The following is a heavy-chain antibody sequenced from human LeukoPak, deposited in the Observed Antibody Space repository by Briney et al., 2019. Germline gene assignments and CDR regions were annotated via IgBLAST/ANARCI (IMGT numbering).Heavy chain of an antibody. D-gene: IGHD2-21*02. J-gene: IGHJ4*02. CDR3: ARDFGPYRGGACFPFDY. V-gene: IGHV6-1*01. CDR2: TYYRSKWYS. Sequence: SQTLSLTCAIFGDSVSANNAAWNWIRQSPSRGLEWLGRTYYRSKWYSDSAVFVKSRVNINRDTSKNQFSLRLSSVTAADTAVYYCARDFGPYRGGACFPFDYWGQGTLVTVSS. CDR1: GDSVSANNAA.